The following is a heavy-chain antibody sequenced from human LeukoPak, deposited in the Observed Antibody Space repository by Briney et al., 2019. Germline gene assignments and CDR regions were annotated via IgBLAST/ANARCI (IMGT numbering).Heavy chain of an antibody. CDR3: ARPHTGFYGDYFDY. CDR1: GGSFSGYY. CDR2: INHSGST. J-gene: IGHJ4*02. V-gene: IGHV4-34*01. Sequence: SETLSLTCAVYGGSFSGYYWSWIRQPPGKGLEWIGEINHSGSTNYNPSLKSRVTISVDTSKNQSSLKLSSVTAADTAVYYCARPHTGFYGDYFDYWGQGTLVTVSS. D-gene: IGHD4-17*01.